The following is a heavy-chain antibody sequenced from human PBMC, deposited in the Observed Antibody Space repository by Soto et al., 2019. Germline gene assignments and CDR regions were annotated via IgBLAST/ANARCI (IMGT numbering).Heavy chain of an antibody. Sequence: QVQLQESGPRLVKPSGTLTLTCAVSGVSISSNNWWSCVRQTPGKGLEWIAEIYHLGSINYNPSFKSRVTMSVDKSTNQFSLNLSSVTVADTAVYYCASLKQVGSGPYLDTWGQGTLVTVSS. J-gene: IGHJ4*02. D-gene: IGHD1-26*01. CDR2: IYHLGSI. V-gene: IGHV4-4*02. CDR1: GVSISSNNW. CDR3: ASLKQVGSGPYLDT.